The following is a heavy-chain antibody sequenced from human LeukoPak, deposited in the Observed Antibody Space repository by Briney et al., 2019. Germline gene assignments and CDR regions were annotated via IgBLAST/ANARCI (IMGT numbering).Heavy chain of an antibody. CDR3: ASYPAVAGFDY. D-gene: IGHD6-19*01. V-gene: IGHV4-34*01. J-gene: IGHJ4*02. CDR2: INHSGST. CDR1: GGSFSGYY. Sequence: SETLSLTCAVYGGSFSGYYWSWIRQPPGKGLEWIGEINHSGSTNYNPSLKSRVTLSVDTSKNQFSLKLSSVTAADTAVYYCASYPAVAGFDYWGQGTLVTVSS.